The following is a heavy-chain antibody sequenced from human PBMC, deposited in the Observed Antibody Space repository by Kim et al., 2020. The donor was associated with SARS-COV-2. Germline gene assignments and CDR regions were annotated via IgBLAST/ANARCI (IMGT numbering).Heavy chain of an antibody. J-gene: IGHJ4*02. CDR2: INHSGST. V-gene: IGHV4-34*01. Sequence: SETLSLTCAVYGGSFSGYYWSWIRQPPGKGLEWIGEINHSGSTNYNPSLKSRVTIAVDTSKNQFSLKLSSVTAADTAVYYCARGLYYDYVWGSYRYYYFDYWGQGTLVTVSS. CDR3: ARGLYYDYVWGSYRYYYFDY. D-gene: IGHD3-16*02. CDR1: GGSFSGYY.